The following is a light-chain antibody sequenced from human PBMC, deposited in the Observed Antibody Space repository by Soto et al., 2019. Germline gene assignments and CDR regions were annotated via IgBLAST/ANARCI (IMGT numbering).Light chain of an antibody. CDR3: QQYGSSLYT. V-gene: IGKV3-20*01. CDR2: DAS. Sequence: EIVLTQSPGTLSLSPGERATLSCRASQSVSSSYLAWYQQKPGQAPRLLIYDASSRATGNPDRFSGSGSGTDFTLTISRLEPEDFAVYYCQQYGSSLYTFGQGTKLEIK. CDR1: QSVSSSY. J-gene: IGKJ2*01.